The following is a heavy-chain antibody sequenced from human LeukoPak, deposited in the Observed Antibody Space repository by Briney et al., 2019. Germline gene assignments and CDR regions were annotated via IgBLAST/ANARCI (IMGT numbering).Heavy chain of an antibody. Sequence: ASVKVSCKASGYTFISYSMNWVRQAPGQGLEWMGWINTNTGNPTYAQGFTGRFVFSLDTSVSTAYLQISSLKAEDTAVYYCARGEVAATCNYWGQGTLVTVSS. D-gene: IGHD2-15*01. CDR1: GYTFISYS. CDR2: INTNTGNP. J-gene: IGHJ4*02. CDR3: ARGEVAATCNY. V-gene: IGHV7-4-1*02.